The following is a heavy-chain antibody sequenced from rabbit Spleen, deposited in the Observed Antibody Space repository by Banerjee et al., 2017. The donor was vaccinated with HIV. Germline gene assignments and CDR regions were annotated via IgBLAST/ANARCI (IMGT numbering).Heavy chain of an antibody. V-gene: IGHV1S45*01. Sequence: QEQLVESGGGLVQPEGSLTLTCTASGFSFSSSYYMCWVRQAPGKGLEWIGCIYAGSSGSTYYASWAKGRFTISKTSSTTVTLQMTSLTAADTATYFCARDVRAGTYSSGGHEFSLWGPGTLVTVS. CDR2: IYAGSSGST. CDR1: GFSFSSSYY. D-gene: IGHD4-1*01. CDR3: ARDVRAGTYSSGGHEFSL. J-gene: IGHJ4*01.